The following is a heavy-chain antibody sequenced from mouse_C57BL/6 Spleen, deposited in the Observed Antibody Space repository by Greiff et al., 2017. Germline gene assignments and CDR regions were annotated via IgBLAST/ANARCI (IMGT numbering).Heavy chain of an antibody. J-gene: IGHJ3*01. CDR2: IDPSDSYT. CDR1: GYTFTSYW. V-gene: IGHV1-69*01. CDR3: ARGALLWVAY. Sequence: VQLQQPGAELVMPGASVKLSCKASGYTFTSYWMPWVKQRPGQGLEWIGEIDPSDSYTNYNQKFKGKSTLTVDKSSSTAYMQLSSLTSEDSAVYYCARGALLWVAYWGQGTLVTVSA.